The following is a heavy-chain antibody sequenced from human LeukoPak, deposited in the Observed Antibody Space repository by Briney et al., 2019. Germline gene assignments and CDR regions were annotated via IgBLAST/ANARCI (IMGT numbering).Heavy chain of an antibody. V-gene: IGHV3-30*04. D-gene: IGHD3-10*02. CDR3: AELGITMIGGV. Sequence: GGSLRLSCVGSGFSFSGYAINWVRQAPGKGLEWVAFISHDTSNKQYADSVRGRFTISRDNAKNSLYLQMNSLRAEDTAVYYCAELGITMIGGVWGKGTTVTISS. J-gene: IGHJ6*04. CDR1: GFSFSGYA. CDR2: ISHDTSNK.